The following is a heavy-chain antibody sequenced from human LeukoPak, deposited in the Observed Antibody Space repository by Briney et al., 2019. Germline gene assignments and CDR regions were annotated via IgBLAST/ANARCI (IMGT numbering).Heavy chain of an antibody. Sequence: SGTLSLTCTVSGGSISSSSYYWGWIRQPPGKGLEWIGSIYYSGSTYYNPSLKSRVTISVDTSKNQFSLKLSSVTAADTAVYYCARRGARDSGYDFDYWGQGTLVTVSS. J-gene: IGHJ4*02. CDR3: ARRGARDSGYDFDY. CDR1: GGSISSSSYY. D-gene: IGHD5-12*01. CDR2: IYYSGST. V-gene: IGHV4-39*01.